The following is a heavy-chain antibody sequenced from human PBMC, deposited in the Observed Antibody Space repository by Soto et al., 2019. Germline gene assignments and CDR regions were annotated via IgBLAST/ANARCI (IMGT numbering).Heavy chain of an antibody. V-gene: IGHV3-23*01. CDR1: ESTFSSFA. D-gene: IGHD2-2*01. J-gene: IGHJ3*01. CDR3: AKERYCSAISCYGGFEV. Sequence: GGSLRLSCADSESTFSSFAMSWVRQAPGRGLEWVSSISAGGANTNYVDSVRGRFIISRDNSKNTLYLQMSSLRAEDTALYYCAKERYCSAISCYGGFEVWGQGTVVTVSS. CDR2: ISAGGANT.